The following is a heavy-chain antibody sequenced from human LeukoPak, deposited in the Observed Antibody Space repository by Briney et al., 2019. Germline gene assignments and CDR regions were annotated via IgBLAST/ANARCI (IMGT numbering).Heavy chain of an antibody. J-gene: IGHJ4*02. V-gene: IGHV4-61*01. D-gene: IGHD6-13*01. Sequence: SETLSLTCTVSGGSVSSGRYYWSWIRQPPGKGLEWIGYMSYSGNTNYNPSLKSRVTISVDTSKNQFSLKLSSVTAADTAVYYCARPRYSSSPAPFDYWGQGTLVTVSS. CDR1: GGSVSSGRYY. CDR3: ARPRYSSSPAPFDY. CDR2: MSYSGNT.